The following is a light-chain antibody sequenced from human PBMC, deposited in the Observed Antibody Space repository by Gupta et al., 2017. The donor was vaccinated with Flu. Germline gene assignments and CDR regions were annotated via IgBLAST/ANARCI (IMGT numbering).Light chain of an antibody. CDR1: QSILYSSNNRNY. J-gene: IGKJ4*01. CDR2: WAS. Sequence: DIVMTQSPDSLAMSLGERATINCKSSQSILYSSNNRNYLAWYQQKPGQPPKLLIYWASSRESGVPDRFSGSGSETDFTLTISSLQAEDVAVYYCHQEDTTPITFGGGTKVEIK. V-gene: IGKV4-1*01. CDR3: HQEDTTPIT.